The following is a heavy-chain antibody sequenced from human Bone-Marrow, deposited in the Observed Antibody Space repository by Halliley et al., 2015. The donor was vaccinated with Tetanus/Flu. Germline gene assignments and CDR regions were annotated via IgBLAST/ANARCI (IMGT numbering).Heavy chain of an antibody. D-gene: IGHD2-15*01. CDR1: GFSFSIYS. J-gene: IGHJ5*02. V-gene: IGHV3-21*01. Sequence: SLRLSCAASGFSFSIYSMNWVRQAPGKGLEWVSSISSSSSHKYYADSVKGRFTISRDNAQNSLYLQMNSLRVEDTAIYYCARWYCSFDSCYSGDNSFAPWGQGTLVFVSS. CDR3: ARWYCSFDSCYSGDNSFAP. CDR2: ISSSSSHK.